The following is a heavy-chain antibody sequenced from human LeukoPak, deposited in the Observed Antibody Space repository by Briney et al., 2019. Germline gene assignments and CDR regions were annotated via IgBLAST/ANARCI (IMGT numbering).Heavy chain of an antibody. Sequence: SETLSLTCAVYGGSFSDYYWSWIRQPPGKGLEWIGEINHSGSTNYNPSLKSRVTISVDTSKNQFSLKLSSVTAADTAVYYCARENGRYYFDYWGQGTLVTVSS. CDR1: GGSFSDYY. J-gene: IGHJ4*02. D-gene: IGHD1-26*01. CDR3: ARENGRYYFDY. CDR2: INHSGST. V-gene: IGHV4-34*01.